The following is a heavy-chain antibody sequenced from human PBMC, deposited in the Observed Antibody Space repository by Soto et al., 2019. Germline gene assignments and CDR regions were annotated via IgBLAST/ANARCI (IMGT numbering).Heavy chain of an antibody. V-gene: IGHV3-7*01. CDR2: IKQDGSEK. CDR3: AASYIDSSGYD. CDR1: GFTFSSYW. D-gene: IGHD3-22*01. J-gene: IGHJ4*02. Sequence: GGSLRLSCAASGFTFSSYWMSWVRQAPGKGLEWVANIKQDGSEKYYVDSVKGRFTISRDNAKNSLYLQMNSLRAEYTAVYYCAASYIDSSGYDWGQGTLVTVSS.